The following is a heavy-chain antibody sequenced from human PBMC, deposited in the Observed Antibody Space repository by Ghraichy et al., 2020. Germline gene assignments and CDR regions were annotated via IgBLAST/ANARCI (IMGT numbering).Heavy chain of an antibody. D-gene: IGHD1-14*01. V-gene: IGHV3-23*01. Sequence: GGSLRLSCAASGFTINNYAMSWVRQAPGKGLEWVSGLSSAGDGTFYADSVKGRFTISRDNSKNTLYLQMNRLRVDDTTVYYCARDRGRSMRSNHDSWGQGTLVIVSS. CDR3: ARDRGRSMRSNHDS. CDR1: GFTINNYA. J-gene: IGHJ4*02. CDR2: LSSAGDGT.